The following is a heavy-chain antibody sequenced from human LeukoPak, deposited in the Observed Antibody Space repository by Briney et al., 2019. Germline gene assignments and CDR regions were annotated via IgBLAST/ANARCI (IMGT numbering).Heavy chain of an antibody. D-gene: IGHD6-19*01. V-gene: IGHV3-48*03. Sequence: PGGSLRLSCAASGFTFSSYEMNWVRQAPGKGLEWVSYISSSGSTIYYADSVKGRFTISRDNAKNSLYLQMNSLRAEDTAVYYCARETYSSGWYNYFDYWGQGTLVTVSS. CDR3: ARETYSSGWYNYFDY. CDR1: GFTFSSYE. J-gene: IGHJ4*02. CDR2: ISSSGSTI.